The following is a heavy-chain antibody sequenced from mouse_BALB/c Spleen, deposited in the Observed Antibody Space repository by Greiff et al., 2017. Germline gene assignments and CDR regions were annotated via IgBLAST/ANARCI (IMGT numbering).Heavy chain of an antibody. CDR3: ARKGYYGSSPYAMDY. D-gene: IGHD1-1*01. CDR2: IWSGGST. V-gene: IGHV2-2*02. CDR1: GFSLTSYG. J-gene: IGHJ4*01. Sequence: QVQLQQSGPGLVQPSQSLSITCTVSGFSLTSYGVHWVRQSPGKGLEWLGVIWSGGSTDYNAAFISRLSISKDNSKSQVFFKMNSLQANDTAIYYCARKGYYGSSPYAMDYWGQGTSVTVSS.